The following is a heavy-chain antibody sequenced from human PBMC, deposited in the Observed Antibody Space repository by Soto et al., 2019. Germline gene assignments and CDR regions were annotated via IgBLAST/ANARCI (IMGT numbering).Heavy chain of an antibody. CDR1: GFTFSTYA. CDR2: IWYDGSNE. V-gene: IGHV3-33*01. J-gene: IGHJ4*02. CDR3: ARDDYRSTMVRGIINY. D-gene: IGHD3-10*01. Sequence: GSLRLSCAASGFTFSTYAMHWVRQDPGKGLEWVALIWYDGSNEFYGDSVKGRFTISRDNSKNTLYLQMNSLRAEDTAVYYCARDDYRSTMVRGIINYWGQGT.